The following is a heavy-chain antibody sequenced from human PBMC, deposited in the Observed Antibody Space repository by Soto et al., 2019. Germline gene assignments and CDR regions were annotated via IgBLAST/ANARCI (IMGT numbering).Heavy chain of an antibody. CDR1: GGSISSGGYY. J-gene: IGHJ4*02. CDR2: SYYSGST. V-gene: IGHV4-31*03. CDR3: AMRGDGYDYCDY. D-gene: IGHD5-12*01. Sequence: QVQLQESGPGLVKPSQTLSLTCTVSGGSISSGGYYWSWIRQHPGKGLEWIGYSYYSGSTYYNPSLKSRVTLPGDTSKNQFSLKLSSVTASETAVYCCAMRGDGYDYCDYCGQGTLVTVSS.